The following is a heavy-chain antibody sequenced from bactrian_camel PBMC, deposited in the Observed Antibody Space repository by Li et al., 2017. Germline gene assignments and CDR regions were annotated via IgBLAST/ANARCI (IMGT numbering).Heavy chain of an antibody. J-gene: IGHJ7*01. V-gene: IGHV3S63*01. D-gene: IGHD4*01. CDR1: GYSINNHC. CDR2: IITTSSGT. Sequence: HVQLVESGGGSVQAGGSLRLSCATSGYSINNHCIGWYRQAPGKEREGVAFIITTSSGTSYGSSVKGRFTISKDTAKNVLYLQMNSLIPGDTAMYYCATDIGNRRTMNCDFWLRHNVRSSQDYWGKGTQVTVS.